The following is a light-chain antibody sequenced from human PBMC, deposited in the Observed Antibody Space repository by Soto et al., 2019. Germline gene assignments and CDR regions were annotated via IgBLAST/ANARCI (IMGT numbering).Light chain of an antibody. CDR1: SSDVGGYDY. CDR2: EVS. V-gene: IGLV2-14*01. CDR3: SSYTSSRTFV. J-gene: IGLJ1*01. Sequence: QSVLTQPASVSGSPGQSITISCTGSSSDVGGYDYVSWYQQHPGKAPKVMIYEVSNRPSGVSHRFSGSKSDNTASLTISGLQAEDEADHYCSSYTSSRTFVFGTGTKLTVL.